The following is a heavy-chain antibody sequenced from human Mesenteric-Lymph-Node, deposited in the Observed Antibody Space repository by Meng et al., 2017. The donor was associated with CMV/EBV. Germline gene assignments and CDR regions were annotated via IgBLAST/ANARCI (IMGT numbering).Heavy chain of an antibody. CDR3: ARDSLVVTAAMRGYGMDV. Sequence: GGSLRLSFAASGFTFSSYSMNWFRQAPGKGLEWVSSISSSSSYIYYADSVKGRFTISRDNAKNSLYLQMNSLRAEDTAVYYCARDSLVVTAAMRGYGMDVWGQGTTVTVSS. J-gene: IGHJ6*02. D-gene: IGHD2-2*01. V-gene: IGHV3-21*01. CDR2: ISSSSSYI. CDR1: GFTFSSYS.